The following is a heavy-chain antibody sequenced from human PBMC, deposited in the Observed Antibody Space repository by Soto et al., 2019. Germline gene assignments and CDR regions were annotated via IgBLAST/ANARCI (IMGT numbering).Heavy chain of an antibody. CDR3: ASDFLYYYGMDV. CDR1: GFTFSSYS. J-gene: IGHJ6*02. CDR2: ISSSSSYI. V-gene: IGHV3-21*01. Sequence: EVQLVESGGGLVKPGGSLRLSCAASGFTFSSYSMNWVRQAPGKGLEWVSSISSSSSYIYYADSVKGRFTISRDNAKNSLYLQMNSLRAEDTAVYYCASDFLYYYGMDVWGQGTTVTVSS.